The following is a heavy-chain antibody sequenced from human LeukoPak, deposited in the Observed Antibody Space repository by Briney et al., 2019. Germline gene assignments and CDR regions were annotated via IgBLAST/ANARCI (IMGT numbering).Heavy chain of an antibody. J-gene: IGHJ4*02. CDR3: ASRPEGGSRD. D-gene: IGHD2-15*01. Sequence: GGSLRLSCAASGFTFSSYGMSWVRQAPGKGLEWVSSISSSSSYIYYADSVKGRFTISRDNAKNSLYLQMNSLRAEDTAVYYCASRPEGGSRDWGQGTLVTVSS. CDR2: ISSSSSYI. CDR1: GFTFSSYG. V-gene: IGHV3-21*01.